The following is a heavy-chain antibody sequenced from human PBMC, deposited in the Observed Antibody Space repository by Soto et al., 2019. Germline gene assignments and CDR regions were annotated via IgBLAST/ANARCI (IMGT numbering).Heavy chain of an antibody. CDR3: AKGDLAYCDSKRCSKHYFDY. Sequence: GGALRLSCAGSGFTFSNYAMSLGRPAPGKGLGWVSGLSGSGGSTFYADSVKGRFTISRDNSKNTLYLQMNCLRAEDTAVYYCAKGDLAYCDSKRCSKHYFDYWGQGALVTVSS. D-gene: IGHD2-21*01. CDR2: LSGSGGST. CDR1: GFTFSNYA. J-gene: IGHJ4*02. V-gene: IGHV3-23*01.